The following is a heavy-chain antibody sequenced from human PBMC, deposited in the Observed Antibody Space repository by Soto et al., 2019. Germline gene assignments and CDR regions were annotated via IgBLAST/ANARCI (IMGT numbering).Heavy chain of an antibody. Sequence: QITLKESGPTLVKPTQTLTLTCTFSGFSLSTSEVGVGWIRQPPGKALEWLGIIFWDDDKRYSPSLETRLTSTKDTSKNQVVLTMTHMDPVDTATYYCAHRREQLVSWGQGTLVSVSS. CDR3: AHRREQLVS. V-gene: IGHV2-5*02. CDR1: GFSLSTSEVG. CDR2: IFWDDDK. D-gene: IGHD1-26*01. J-gene: IGHJ5*01.